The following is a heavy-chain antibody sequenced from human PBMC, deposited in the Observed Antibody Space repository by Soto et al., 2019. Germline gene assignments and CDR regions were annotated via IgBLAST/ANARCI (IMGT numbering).Heavy chain of an antibody. Sequence: QVQLVQSGAEVKKPGSSVKVSCKASGGTFSSYAISWVRQAPGQGLEWMGGIIPIFGTANYAQKFQGRVTITADEPPSTAHMALSSLRSEDTAVYYCARDRRLLTVTTIPFFDYWGQGTLVTVSS. J-gene: IGHJ4*02. CDR1: GGTFSSYA. CDR2: IIPIFGTA. V-gene: IGHV1-69*12. D-gene: IGHD4-17*01. CDR3: ARDRRLLTVTTIPFFDY.